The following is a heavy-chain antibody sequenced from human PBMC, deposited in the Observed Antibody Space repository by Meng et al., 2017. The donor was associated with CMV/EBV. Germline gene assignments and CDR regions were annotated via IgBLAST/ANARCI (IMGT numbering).Heavy chain of an antibody. Sequence: GESLKISCAASGFTFSSYWMSWVRQAPGKGLEWVAYIKKDGSERYYVDSVKGRFTISRDNAKNSLYLQMNSLRAEDTAVYYCARFRIQLWSAKSELSYSFDYWGQGTLVTVSS. J-gene: IGHJ4*02. CDR3: ARFRIQLWSAKSELSYSFDY. CDR1: GFTFSSYW. V-gene: IGHV3-7*01. D-gene: IGHD5-18*01. CDR2: IKKDGSER.